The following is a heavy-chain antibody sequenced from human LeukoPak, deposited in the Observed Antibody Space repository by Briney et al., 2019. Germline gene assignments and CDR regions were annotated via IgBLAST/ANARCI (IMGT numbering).Heavy chain of an antibody. J-gene: IGHJ4*02. CDR3: AKVPYSSGWLPFDY. CDR2: ISGSGGST. CDR1: GFTFSSYA. Sequence: PGGSLRLSCAASGFTFSSYAMSWVRQAPGKGLEWVSAISGSGGSTYYGDSVKGRFTISRDNSKNTLYLQMNSLRAEDTAVYYCAKVPYSSGWLPFDYWGQGTLVTVSS. V-gene: IGHV3-23*01. D-gene: IGHD6-19*01.